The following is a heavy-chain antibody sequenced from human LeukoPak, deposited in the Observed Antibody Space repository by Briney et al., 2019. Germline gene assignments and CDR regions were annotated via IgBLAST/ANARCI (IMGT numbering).Heavy chain of an antibody. D-gene: IGHD6-13*01. CDR3: AREGNSWYDY. V-gene: IGHV3-21*01. Sequence: GGSLRLSCAASGFTFSSYAMSWVRQAPGKGLEWVSSISSRSSHIDYTDSVKGRFIISRDNAKNSLYLQMNSLRAEDTAVYYCAREGNSWYDYWGQGTLVTVSS. CDR2: ISSRSSHI. J-gene: IGHJ4*02. CDR1: GFTFSSYA.